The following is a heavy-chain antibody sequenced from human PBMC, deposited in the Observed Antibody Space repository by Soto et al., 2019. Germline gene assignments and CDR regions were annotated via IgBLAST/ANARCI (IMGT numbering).Heavy chain of an antibody. J-gene: IGHJ5*02. CDR3: AREAPEGTMVRGTWFDP. CDR1: GASFSGYY. Sequence: TSETLSLTCAVYGASFSGYYWSWIRQPPGKGLEWIGEINHSGSTNYNPSLKSRVTISVDTSKNQFSLKLSSVTAADTAVYYCAREAPEGTMVRGTWFDPWGQGTLVTVS. V-gene: IGHV4-34*01. CDR2: INHSGST. D-gene: IGHD3-10*01.